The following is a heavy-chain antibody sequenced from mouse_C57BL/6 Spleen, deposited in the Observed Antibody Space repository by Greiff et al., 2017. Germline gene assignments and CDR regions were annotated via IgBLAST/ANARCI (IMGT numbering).Heavy chain of an antibody. CDR1: GFTFSSYA. CDR2: ISSGGDYI. V-gene: IGHV5-9-1*02. Sequence: DVQLVESGEGLVKPGGSLKLSCAASGFTFSSYAMSWVRQTPEKRLEWVAYISSGGDYIYYADTVKGRFTISRDNARNTLYLQMSSLKSEDTAMYYCTRDSSYDYYAMDYWGQGTSVTVSS. CDR3: TRDSSYDYYAMDY. J-gene: IGHJ4*01.